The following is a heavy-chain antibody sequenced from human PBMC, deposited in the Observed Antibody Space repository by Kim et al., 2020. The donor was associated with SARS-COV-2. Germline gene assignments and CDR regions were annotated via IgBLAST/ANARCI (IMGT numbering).Heavy chain of an antibody. Sequence: GGSLRLSCAASGFSFSDYWTHWVRQAPGKGLMWVSRINGDGTSTFYADSVKGRFTISSDSAKNTLSLQMNSLRVEDTAIYYCAREYGGSSRGLDYWGQGILVTVSS. J-gene: IGHJ4*02. CDR2: INGDGTST. D-gene: IGHD2-15*01. CDR1: GFSFSDYW. V-gene: IGHV3-74*01. CDR3: AREYGGSSRGLDY.